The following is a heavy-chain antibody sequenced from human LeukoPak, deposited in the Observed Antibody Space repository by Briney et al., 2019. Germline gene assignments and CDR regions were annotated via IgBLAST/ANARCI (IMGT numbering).Heavy chain of an antibody. J-gene: IGHJ4*02. CDR1: GFTFSTYS. D-gene: IGHD6-19*01. CDR3: ARSPRYAYSSGWYLFDY. V-gene: IGHV3-21*01. CDR2: ISSSSSYI. Sequence: GGSLRLSCAASGFTFSTYSMNWVRQAPGKGLEWVSSISSSSSYIYYADSVKGRFTISRDNSKNTLYLQMNSLRAEDTAVYYCARSPRYAYSSGWYLFDYWGQGTLVTVSS.